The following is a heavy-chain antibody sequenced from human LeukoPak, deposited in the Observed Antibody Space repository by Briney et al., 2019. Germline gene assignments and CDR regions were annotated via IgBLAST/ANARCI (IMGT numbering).Heavy chain of an antibody. V-gene: IGHV1-18*01. J-gene: IGHJ4*02. D-gene: IGHD3-22*01. CDR2: ISAYNGNT. CDR1: GYTFTSYG. Sequence: GASVKASCKASGYTFTSYGISWVRQAPGQGLEWMGWISAYNGNTNYAQKLQGRVTTTTDTSTSTAYMELRSLRSDDPAVYYCARDLGGYYDSSGYPRSDYWGQGTLVTVSS. CDR3: ARDLGGYYDSSGYPRSDY.